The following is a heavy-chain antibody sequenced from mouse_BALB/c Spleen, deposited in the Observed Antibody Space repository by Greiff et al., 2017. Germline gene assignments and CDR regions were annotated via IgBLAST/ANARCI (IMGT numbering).Heavy chain of an antibody. V-gene: IGHV1-14*01. CDR1: GYTFTSYV. J-gene: IGHJ1*01. CDR3: ARCHYGSEGYFDV. Sequence: EVQLQQSGPELVKPGASVKMSCKASGYTFTSYVMHWVKQKPGQGLEGIGYINPYNDGTKYNEKFKGKATLTSDKSSSTAYMELSSLTSEDSAVYYCARCHYGSEGYFDVVGAGTTVTVSS. CDR2: INPYNDGT. D-gene: IGHD1-1*01.